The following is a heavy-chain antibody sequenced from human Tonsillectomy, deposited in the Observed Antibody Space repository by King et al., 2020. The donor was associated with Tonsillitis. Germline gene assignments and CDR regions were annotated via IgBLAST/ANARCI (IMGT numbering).Heavy chain of an antibody. CDR1: GYTFTGYY. CDR3: AREAFADSSYYGMDV. V-gene: IGHV1-2*02. CDR2: INTNSGGT. J-gene: IGHJ6*02. D-gene: IGHD3-16*01. Sequence: VQLVESGAAVKKPGASVKVSCKASGYTFTGYYIHWVRQAPGQGLEWMGWINTNSGGTNYAQKFQGRVTMTRDTSINTAYMELSRLTSDDTAVYYCAREAFADSSYYGMDVWGQGTTVTVSS.